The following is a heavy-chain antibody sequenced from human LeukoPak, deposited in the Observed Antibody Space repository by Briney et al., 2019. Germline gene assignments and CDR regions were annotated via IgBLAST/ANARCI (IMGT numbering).Heavy chain of an antibody. CDR2: IYTSGST. Sequence: SETLSLTCTVSGGSISSYYWSWIRQPAGKGLEWIGRIYTSGSTNYNPPLKSRVTMSVDTSKNQFSLKLSSVTAADTAVYYCARETSSPGYCSSTSCYTDYYYYYYMDVWGKGTTVTVSS. CDR3: ARETSSPGYCSSTSCYTDYYYYYYMDV. CDR1: GGSISSYY. V-gene: IGHV4-4*07. D-gene: IGHD2-2*02. J-gene: IGHJ6*03.